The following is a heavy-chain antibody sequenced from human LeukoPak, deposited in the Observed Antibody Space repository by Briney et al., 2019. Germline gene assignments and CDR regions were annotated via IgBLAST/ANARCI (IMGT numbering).Heavy chain of an antibody. CDR1: GGSISSYY. J-gene: IGHJ4*02. V-gene: IGHV4-59*01. D-gene: IGHD2-15*01. CDR3: ARGGSSWGPAGNFDY. CDR2: IYYSGST. Sequence: SETLSLTCTVSGGSISSYYWSWIRQPPGKGLEWIGYIYYSGSTNYNPSLKSRVTISVDTSKNQFSLKLSSVTAADTAVYYCARGGSSWGPAGNFDYWGQGTLVTVSS.